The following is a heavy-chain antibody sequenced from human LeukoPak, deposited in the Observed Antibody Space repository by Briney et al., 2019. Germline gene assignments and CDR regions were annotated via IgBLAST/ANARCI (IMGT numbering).Heavy chain of an antibody. D-gene: IGHD6-19*01. CDR2: IFWDDDK. J-gene: IGHJ4*02. V-gene: IGHV2-5*02. CDR3: AHGRAGTFNLDY. CDR1: GFSLSTSGVG. Sequence: ESGPTLVKPTQTLTLTCTFSGFSLSTSGVGVGWIRQPPGKALEWLAFIFWDDDKRYSPSLNSRLTTTKDTSKNQVVLTMTNVDPVDTATYYCAHGRAGTFNLDYWGQGTLVTVSS.